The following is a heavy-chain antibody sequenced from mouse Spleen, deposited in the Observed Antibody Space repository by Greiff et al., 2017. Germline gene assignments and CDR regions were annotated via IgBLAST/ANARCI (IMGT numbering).Heavy chain of an antibody. D-gene: IGHD2-5*01. CDR3: ARPYSNYDFDY. Sequence: EVKLVESGGGLVKPGGSLKLSCAASGFTFSGYTMSWVRQTPAKRLEWVATISTGGGNTYYPDSVKGRFTISRDNARNTLYLQMSSLRSEDTAVYYCARPYSNYDFDYWGQGTTLTVSS. J-gene: IGHJ2*01. CDR1: GFTFSGYT. CDR2: ISTGGGNT. V-gene: IGHV5-9*04.